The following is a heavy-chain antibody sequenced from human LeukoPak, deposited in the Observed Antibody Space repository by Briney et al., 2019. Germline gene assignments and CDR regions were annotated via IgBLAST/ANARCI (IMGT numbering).Heavy chain of an antibody. Sequence: GGSLRLSCAASGFTLSIHTLNWIRQAPGEGLEWVSCISGVVGDTYYADSVKGRFTVSRDTSRNTVFLQMNSLRAEDTGVYYCAKEQYYYDSSGYYYWGQGTLVTVSS. D-gene: IGHD3-22*01. V-gene: IGHV3-23*01. CDR1: GFTLSIHT. CDR2: ISGVVGDT. J-gene: IGHJ4*02. CDR3: AKEQYYYDSSGYYY.